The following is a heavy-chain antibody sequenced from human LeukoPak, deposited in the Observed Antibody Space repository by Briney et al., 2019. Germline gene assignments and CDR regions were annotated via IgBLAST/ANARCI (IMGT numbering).Heavy chain of an antibody. J-gene: IGHJ4*02. V-gene: IGHV1-2*02. CDR3: ARGSGHRPPNDY. D-gene: IGHD6-19*01. CDR1: GYTFTGYY. CDR2: INPNSGGT. Sequence: ASVKVSCKASGYTFTGYYMHWVRQAPGQGLEWMGWINPNSGGTNYAQKFQGRVTMTRDTSISTAYMELSRLRSDDAAVYYCARGSGHRPPNDYWGQGTLVTVSS.